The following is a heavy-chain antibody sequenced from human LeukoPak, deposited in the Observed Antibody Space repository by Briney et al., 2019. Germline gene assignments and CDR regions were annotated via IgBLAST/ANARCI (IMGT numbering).Heavy chain of an antibody. Sequence: GESLKISCQGSGFNFATSWIGWVRQLPGQGLEWMGIIYPGDSDTRYSPSFQGQVTISADKSISTACLQWSSLKASDTAMYYCAREDMAGQSFDYWGQGTLVTVSS. CDR3: AREDMAGQSFDY. V-gene: IGHV5-51*01. D-gene: IGHD5-24*01. CDR2: IYPGDSDT. CDR1: GFNFATSW. J-gene: IGHJ4*02.